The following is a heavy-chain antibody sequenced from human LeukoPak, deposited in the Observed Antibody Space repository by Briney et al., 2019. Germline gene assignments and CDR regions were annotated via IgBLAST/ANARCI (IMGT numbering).Heavy chain of an antibody. V-gene: IGHV1-2*04. D-gene: IGHD3-16*01. J-gene: IGHJ6*02. CDR3: ARDPRGYVEGMDV. Sequence: ASVKVSCKASGYTFTGYYMHWVRQAPGQGLEWMGWINPNSGGTNYAQKFQGWVTMTRDTSVSTAYMELSRLRSDETAVYYCARDPRGYVEGMDVWGQGTTVTVSS. CDR1: GYTFTGYY. CDR2: INPNSGGT.